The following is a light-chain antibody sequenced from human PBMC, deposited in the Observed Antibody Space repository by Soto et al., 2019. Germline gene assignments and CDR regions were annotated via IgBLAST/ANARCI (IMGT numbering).Light chain of an antibody. V-gene: IGKV1-5*01. CDR3: QRYTNTNNPWM. Sequence: DIRVTQSPPTLSASVGDRVTITCRASQTITTWMAWYQQKPGKAPNLLVYDASTLQSGVATRFSGSGSGTEFTLIISGLQPEDSATYYCQRYTNTNNPWMFGQGTKVEI. CDR2: DAS. CDR1: QTITTW. J-gene: IGKJ1*01.